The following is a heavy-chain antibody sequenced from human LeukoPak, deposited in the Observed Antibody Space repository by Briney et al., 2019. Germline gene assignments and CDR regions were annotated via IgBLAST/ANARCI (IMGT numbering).Heavy chain of an antibody. CDR1: GFTFSSYS. CDR3: ARDWSGWYDCDS. CDR2: ITSSSRYV. J-gene: IGHJ4*02. D-gene: IGHD6-19*01. Sequence: GGSLRLSCAASGFTFSSYSMNWVRQAPGKGLEWVSSITSSSRYVYSADSVKGRFTISRDNAKNSLYLQMNSLRAEDTAVYYCARDWSGWYDCDSWGQGTLVTVSS. V-gene: IGHV3-21*01.